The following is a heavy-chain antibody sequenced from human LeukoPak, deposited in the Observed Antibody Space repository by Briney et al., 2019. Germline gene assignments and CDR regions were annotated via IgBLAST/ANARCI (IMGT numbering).Heavy chain of an antibody. J-gene: IGHJ5*02. Sequence: SETLSLTCTVSGGSISSYYWSWIRQPAGKGLEWIGRIYTSGSTNYNPSLKSRVTMSVDTSKNQFSLKLSSVTAADTAVYYCARDPPPGGGYWFDPWGQGTLVTVSS. CDR1: GGSISSYY. V-gene: IGHV4-4*07. CDR3: ARDPPPGGGYWFDP. D-gene: IGHD3-10*01. CDR2: IYTSGST.